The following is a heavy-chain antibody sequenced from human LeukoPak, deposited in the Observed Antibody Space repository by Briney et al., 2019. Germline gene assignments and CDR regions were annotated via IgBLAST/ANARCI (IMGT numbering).Heavy chain of an antibody. V-gene: IGHV4-4*02. D-gene: IGHD6-19*01. CDR3: ARDPGAGIETLDY. J-gene: IGHJ4*02. CDR1: GAPISSDNW. CDR2: IYHRGTT. Sequence: SGTLSLTCTVSGAPISSDNWWSWVRQPPGKGLEWIGEIYHRGTTNYNPSFKSRVTISADESNNQLSLQLISATAADTAVYYCARDPGAGIETLDYWGQGVLVTVSS.